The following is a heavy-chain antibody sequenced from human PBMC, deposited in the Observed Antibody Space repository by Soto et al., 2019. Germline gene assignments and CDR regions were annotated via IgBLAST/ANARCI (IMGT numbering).Heavy chain of an antibody. CDR3: AKSLAPYYYGSGSYYELDY. CDR1: GFTFSSYA. CDR2: ISGSGGST. D-gene: IGHD3-10*01. Sequence: LRLSCAASGFTFSSYAMSWVRQAPGKGLEWVSAISGSGGSTYYADSVKGRFTISRDNSKNTLYLQMNSLRAEDTAVYYCAKSLAPYYYGSGSYYELDYWGQGTLVTVSS. J-gene: IGHJ4*02. V-gene: IGHV3-23*01.